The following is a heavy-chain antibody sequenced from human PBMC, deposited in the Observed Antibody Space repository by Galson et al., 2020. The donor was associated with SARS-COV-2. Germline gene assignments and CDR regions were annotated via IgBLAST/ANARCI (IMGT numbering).Heavy chain of an antibody. Sequence: RQPAGEALEWIGRIYTSGSTNYNPSLKSRVTISVDTSKNQFSLELTSVTASDTAVYYCARGLVLWGRGTLVTVSS. CDR3: ARGLVL. J-gene: IGHJ4*02. V-gene: IGHV4-61*02. D-gene: IGHD2-8*02. CDR2: IYTSGST.